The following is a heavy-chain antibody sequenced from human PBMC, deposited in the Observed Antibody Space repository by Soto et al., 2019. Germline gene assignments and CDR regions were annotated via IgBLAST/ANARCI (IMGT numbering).Heavy chain of an antibody. CDR2: ISKTSSTI. V-gene: IGHV3-11*01. D-gene: IGHD1-7*01. Sequence: QAQLVESGGDLVKPGGSLRLSCAASGFTFGDFYMTWIRQAPGKGLAWISYISKTSSTIYYADPVKGRFSISRANAKNSLYLQINSLRAEDTAVYYGGRPNWNSGGGVLNLWGRGTLVIVSS. CDR1: GFTFGDFY. CDR3: GRPNWNSGGGVLNL. J-gene: IGHJ1*01.